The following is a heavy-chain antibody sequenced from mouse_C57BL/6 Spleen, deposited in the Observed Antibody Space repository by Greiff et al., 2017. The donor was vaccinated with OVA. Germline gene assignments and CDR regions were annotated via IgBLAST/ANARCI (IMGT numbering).Heavy chain of an antibody. CDR2: INPSNGGT. CDR1: GYTFTSYW. V-gene: IGHV1-53*01. D-gene: IGHD2-1*01. CDR3: ARSYGNYWDAMDY. Sequence: VQLQQPGTELVKPGASVKLSCKASGYTFTSYWMHWVKQRPGQGLEWIGNINPSNGGTNYNEKFKSKATLTVDKSSSTAYMQLSSLTSEVSAVYYCARSYGNYWDAMDYWGQGTSVTVSS. J-gene: IGHJ4*01.